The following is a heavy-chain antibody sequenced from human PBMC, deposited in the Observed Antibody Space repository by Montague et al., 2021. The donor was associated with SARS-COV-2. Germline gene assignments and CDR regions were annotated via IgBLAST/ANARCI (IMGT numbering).Heavy chain of an antibody. Sequence: SLRLSCAASGFTFSNYWMSWVRQAPGKGLEWVANIKQDGSEKYYVDSVKGRFTISRDNAKNSLYLQMNSLRAEDTAVYYCARVQRTTGTTRLGTYYYYYYGMDVWGQGTTVTVSS. V-gene: IGHV3-7*01. D-gene: IGHD1-1*01. J-gene: IGHJ6*02. CDR3: ARVQRTTGTTRLGTYYYYYYGMDV. CDR2: IKQDGSEK. CDR1: GFTFSNYW.